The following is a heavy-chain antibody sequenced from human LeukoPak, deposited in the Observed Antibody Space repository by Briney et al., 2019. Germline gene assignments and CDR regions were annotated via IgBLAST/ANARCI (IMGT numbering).Heavy chain of an antibody. CDR2: TIPIFGTA. CDR1: AGTFSSYA. CDR3: ARDGEMATIRASKWYYYYYMDV. Sequence: SVKVSCKASAGTFSSYAISRVRQAPGQGLEWIGGTIPIFGTANYAQKFQGRVTITADESTSTAYMELSSLRSEDTAVYYCARDGEMATIRASKWYYYYYMDVWGKGTTVTVSS. D-gene: IGHD5-24*01. V-gene: IGHV1-69*13. J-gene: IGHJ6*03.